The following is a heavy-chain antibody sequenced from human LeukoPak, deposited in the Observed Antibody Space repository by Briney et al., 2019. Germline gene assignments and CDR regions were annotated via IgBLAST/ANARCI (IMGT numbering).Heavy chain of an antibody. V-gene: IGHV4-61*08. J-gene: IGHJ6*03. Sequence: SETLSLTCTVSGGSISSGDYYWSWIRQPPGKGLEWIGYIYYSGSTNYNPSLKSRVTISVDTSKNQFSLKLSSVTAADTAVYYCARVPLVGGTYYYDSSGSSYMDVWGKGTTVTVSS. CDR1: GGSISSGDYY. D-gene: IGHD3-22*01. CDR3: ARVPLVGGTYYYDSSGSSYMDV. CDR2: IYYSGST.